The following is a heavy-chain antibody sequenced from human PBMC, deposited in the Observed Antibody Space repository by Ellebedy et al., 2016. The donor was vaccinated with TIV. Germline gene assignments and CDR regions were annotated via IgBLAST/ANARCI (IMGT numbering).Heavy chain of an antibody. V-gene: IGHV4-34*01. J-gene: IGHJ6*02. Sequence: SETLSLXXAVYGGSFSGYYWSWIRQPPGKGLEWIGEINHSGSTNYNPSLKSRVTISVDTSKNQFSLKLSSVTAADTAVYYCARGEGDYTWDYYYGMDVWGQGTTVTVSS. CDR1: GGSFSGYY. CDR2: INHSGST. CDR3: ARGEGDYTWDYYYGMDV. D-gene: IGHD4-17*01.